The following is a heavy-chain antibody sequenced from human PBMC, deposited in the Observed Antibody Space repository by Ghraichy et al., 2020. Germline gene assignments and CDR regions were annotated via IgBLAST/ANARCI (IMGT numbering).Heavy chain of an antibody. Sequence: WGSLRLSCGVSGFTPRNYAMSWVRQAPGKGLEWVSAISGSATSTYYADSVKGRFTISRDNSNNTLYLQMNDLRAEDTALYYCARHIAAAGKVGAFDFWGQGTMVTVSS. D-gene: IGHD6-13*01. CDR2: ISGSATST. CDR1: GFTPRNYA. V-gene: IGHV3-23*01. J-gene: IGHJ3*01. CDR3: ARHIAAAGKVGAFDF.